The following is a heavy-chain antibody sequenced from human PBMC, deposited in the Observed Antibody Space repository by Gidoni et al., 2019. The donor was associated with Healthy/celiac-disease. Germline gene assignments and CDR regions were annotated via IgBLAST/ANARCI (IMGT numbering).Heavy chain of an antibody. Sequence: GSDVYNSGPAVKIYCKVSGYTFTDYYMHWVQQAPGKGLEWMGLVDPEDGETIYAEKFQGRVTITADTSTDTAYMELSSLRSEDTAVYYCATDHGGSLGSPNWFDPWGQGTLVTVSS. CDR1: GYTFTDYY. CDR3: ATDHGGSLGSPNWFDP. V-gene: IGHV1-69-2*01. CDR2: VDPEDGET. J-gene: IGHJ5*02. D-gene: IGHD1-26*01.